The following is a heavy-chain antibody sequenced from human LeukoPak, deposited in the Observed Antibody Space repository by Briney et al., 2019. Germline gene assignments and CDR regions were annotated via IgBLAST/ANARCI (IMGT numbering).Heavy chain of an antibody. CDR1: GGSISSYY. D-gene: IGHD3-10*01. CDR3: ARDLLYYGSGSRIYYYYGMDV. Sequence: SETLSLTCTVSGGSISSYYWSWIRQPPGKGLEWIGYIYYSGSTNYNPSLKSRVTISVDTSKNQFSLQLSSVTAADTAVYYCARDLLYYGSGSRIYYYYGMDVWGQGTTVTVSS. CDR2: IYYSGST. V-gene: IGHV4-59*01. J-gene: IGHJ6*02.